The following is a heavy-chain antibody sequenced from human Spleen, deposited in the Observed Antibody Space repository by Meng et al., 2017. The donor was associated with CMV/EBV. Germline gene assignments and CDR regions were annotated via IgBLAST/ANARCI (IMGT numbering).Heavy chain of an antibody. J-gene: IGHJ4*02. D-gene: IGHD3-3*01. V-gene: IGHV1-2*02. CDR2: INPNNGGT. Sequence: ASVKVSCKASGYGFTGYYIHWVRQAPGQGLECLGWINPNNGGTNYAQKFQDRVTMTRDTSISTAYMELSSLTSDDTAVYYCARSLYYDFWTDYYGNFDYWGQGTLVTVSS. CDR1: GYGFTGYY. CDR3: ARSLYYDFWTDYYGNFDY.